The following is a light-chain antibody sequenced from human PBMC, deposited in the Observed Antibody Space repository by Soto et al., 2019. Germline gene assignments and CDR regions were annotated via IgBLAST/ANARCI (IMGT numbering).Light chain of an antibody. CDR1: QSVSSN. CDR3: QQYNNWPRA. Sequence: EIVMTQSPATLSVSPGERATLSCRASQSVSSNLAWYQQKPGQAPRLLIYGASTRATGIPARFSGSGAGTELTLTISSLQSEDFAVYYCQQYNNWPRAVGPGTKVDIK. J-gene: IGKJ3*01. V-gene: IGKV3-15*01. CDR2: GAS.